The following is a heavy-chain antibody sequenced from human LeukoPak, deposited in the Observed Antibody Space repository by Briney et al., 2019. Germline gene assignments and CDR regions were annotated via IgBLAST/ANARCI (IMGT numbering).Heavy chain of an antibody. Sequence: GGSLRLSCAASGFPFSSYSMNWVRQAPGKGLEWVSSISSSSYIYYADSVKGRFTISRDNAKNSLYLQMNSLRAEDTAVYYCARRDFGYYYMDVWGKGTTVTVSS. J-gene: IGHJ6*03. CDR2: ISSSSYI. D-gene: IGHD3-16*01. CDR3: ARRDFGYYYMDV. CDR1: GFPFSSYS. V-gene: IGHV3-21*01.